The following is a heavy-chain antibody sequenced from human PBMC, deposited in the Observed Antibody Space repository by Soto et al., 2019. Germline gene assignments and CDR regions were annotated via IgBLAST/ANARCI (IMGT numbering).Heavy chain of an antibody. Sequence: PSETLSLTCTVSGGSISSGDYYWSWIRQPPGKGLEWIGYIYYSGSTYYNPSLKSRVTISVDTSKNQFSLKLSSVTAADTAVYYCARAPIDRGVDQIYYFDYWGQGTLVTSPQ. J-gene: IGHJ4*02. V-gene: IGHV4-30-4*01. CDR2: IYYSGST. D-gene: IGHD3-10*01. CDR1: GGSISSGDYY. CDR3: ARAPIDRGVDQIYYFDY.